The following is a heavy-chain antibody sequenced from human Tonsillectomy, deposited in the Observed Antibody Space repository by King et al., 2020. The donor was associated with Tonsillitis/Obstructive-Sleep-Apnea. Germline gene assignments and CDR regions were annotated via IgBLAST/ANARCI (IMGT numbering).Heavy chain of an antibody. V-gene: IGHV3-15*01. Sequence: VQLVESGGGLVKPGGSLRLSCAASGFTFSNAWMSWVRQAPGKGLEWVGRIKSKTDGETTDYAAPVKDRFTISRDDSKNTLYLQKNSLKTEDTAVFFCTTEAYYFDYWGQGTLVTVSS. CDR3: TTEAYYFDY. CDR2: IKSKTDGETT. J-gene: IGHJ4*02. CDR1: GFTFSNAW.